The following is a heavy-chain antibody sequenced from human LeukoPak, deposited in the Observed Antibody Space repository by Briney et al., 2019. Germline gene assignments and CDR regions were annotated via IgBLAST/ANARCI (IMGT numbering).Heavy chain of an antibody. D-gene: IGHD2-21*01. V-gene: IGHV3-30-3*02. J-gene: IGHJ3*02. Sequence: GGSLRLSCAASGFTFSSYAMSWVRQAPGKGLEWVALISYDGSDKNYADSVEGRFTISRDNSKNTLYLQMNSLRPEDTAIYYCAKHDCGGDCYTGVFDIWGQGTMVTVSS. CDR3: AKHDCGGDCYTGVFDI. CDR2: ISYDGSDK. CDR1: GFTFSSYA.